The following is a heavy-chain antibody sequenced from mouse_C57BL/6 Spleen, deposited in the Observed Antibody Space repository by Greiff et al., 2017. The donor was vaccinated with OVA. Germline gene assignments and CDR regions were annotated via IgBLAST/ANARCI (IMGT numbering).Heavy chain of an antibody. Sequence: VHVKQSGPELVKPGASVKIPCKASGYTFTDYNMDWVKQSHGKSLEWIGDINPNNGGTIYNQKFKGKATLTVDTSSSTAYMELRSLTSEDTAVYYCARDRKGYDSRYFDVWGTGTTVTVSS. V-gene: IGHV1-18*01. CDR2: INPNNGGT. J-gene: IGHJ1*03. CDR3: ARDRKGYDSRYFDV. D-gene: IGHD2-2*01. CDR1: GYTFTDYN.